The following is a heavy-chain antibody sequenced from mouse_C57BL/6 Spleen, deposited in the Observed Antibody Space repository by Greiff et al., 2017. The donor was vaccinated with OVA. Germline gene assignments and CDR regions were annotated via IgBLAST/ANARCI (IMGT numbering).Heavy chain of an antibody. CDR1: GYTFTSYW. J-gene: IGHJ2*01. V-gene: IGHV1-69*01. CDR3: ARHTMVTTAYFDY. D-gene: IGHD2-2*01. Sequence: QVQLKQPGAELVMPGASVKLSCKASGYTFTSYWMHWVKQRPGQGLEWIGEIDPSDSYTNYNQKFKGKSTLTVDKSSSTAYMQLSSLTSEDSAVYYCARHTMVTTAYFDYWGQGTTLTVSS. CDR2: IDPSDSYT.